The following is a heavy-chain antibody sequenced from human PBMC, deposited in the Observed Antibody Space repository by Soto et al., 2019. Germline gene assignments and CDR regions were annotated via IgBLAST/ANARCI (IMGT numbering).Heavy chain of an antibody. J-gene: IGHJ4*02. CDR1: GYTFSSYG. Sequence: ASVKLSCKASGYTFSSYGISWVRQAPGQGLEWMGWINAGNGNTKYSQKFQGRVTITRDTSASTAYMELSSLRSEDTAVYYCARDLGGWPDYWGQGTLVTVSS. V-gene: IGHV1-3*01. CDR2: INAGNGNT. CDR3: ARDLGGWPDY. D-gene: IGHD2-15*01.